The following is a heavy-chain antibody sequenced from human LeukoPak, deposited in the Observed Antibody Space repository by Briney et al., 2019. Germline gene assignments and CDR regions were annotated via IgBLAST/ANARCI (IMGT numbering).Heavy chain of an antibody. D-gene: IGHD3-10*01. V-gene: IGHV3-7*03. Sequence: QTGGSLRLSCTVSGFIFSDFSMSWVRQAPGKGLEWVAKMSEDGNEIFYVDSVKGRFTISRDNTKKSLYLQLNSLRAEDTAVYYCAKGAGGSYGLYYFDYWGQGTLVTVSS. J-gene: IGHJ4*02. CDR1: GFIFSDFS. CDR3: AKGAGGSYGLYYFDY. CDR2: MSEDGNEI.